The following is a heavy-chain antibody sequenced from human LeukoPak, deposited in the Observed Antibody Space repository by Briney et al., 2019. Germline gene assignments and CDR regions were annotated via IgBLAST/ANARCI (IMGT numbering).Heavy chain of an antibody. CDR3: AKYTSGSAWAEDF. J-gene: IGHJ4*02. Sequence: PGGSLRLSRAASGFSFDSHVMSWVPPTPGKRLEWVASLGTTNIAYYPDSLKGRFIISSDNSDSTVYLQMNGLRVGGAAIYYCAKYTSGSAWAEDFWGQGSVVTVT. CDR1: GFSFDSHV. D-gene: IGHD3-10*01. CDR2: LGTTNIA. V-gene: IGHV3-23*01.